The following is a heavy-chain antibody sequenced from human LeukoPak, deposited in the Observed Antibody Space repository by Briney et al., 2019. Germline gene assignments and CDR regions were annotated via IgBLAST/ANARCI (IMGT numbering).Heavy chain of an antibody. CDR1: GGSISIGGYY. Sequence: SQTLSLTCTVSGGSISIGGYYWSWIRQHPGRGLEWIGYIYYSGSTYYNPSLKSRVTISVDTSKNQFSLKLSSVTAADTAVYYCARDSRSSFDYWGQGTLVTVSS. V-gene: IGHV4-31*03. CDR2: IYYSGST. J-gene: IGHJ4*02. CDR3: ARDSRSSFDY. D-gene: IGHD1-14*01.